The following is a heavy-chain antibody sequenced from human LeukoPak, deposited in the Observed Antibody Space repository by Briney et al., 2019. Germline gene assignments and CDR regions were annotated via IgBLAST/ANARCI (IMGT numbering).Heavy chain of an antibody. CDR3: ARANYYGSGSYYNWFDP. V-gene: IGHV4-4*07. D-gene: IGHD3-10*01. CDR1: GGSISSYH. J-gene: IGHJ5*02. CDR2: IYTSGST. Sequence: SSETLSLTCTVSGGSISSYHWSWIRQPAGKGLEWIGRIYTSGSTNYNPSLKSRVTMSVDTSKNQFSLKLSSVTAADTAVYYCARANYYGSGSYYNWFDPWGQGTLVTVSS.